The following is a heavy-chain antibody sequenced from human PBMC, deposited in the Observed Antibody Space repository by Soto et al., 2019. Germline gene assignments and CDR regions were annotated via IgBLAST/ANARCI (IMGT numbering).Heavy chain of an antibody. CDR1: GGSINSYY. CDR2: VHHSWGS. V-gene: IGHV4-59*08. CDR3: ARQGFGPLHGLVDV. D-gene: IGHD3-10*01. Sequence: PSETLSLTCTVSGGSINSYYWSWFRQSPGKRMEWIGYVHHSWGSSYNPSLQSRVAISLDTSKSQFSLKVTSVTATDTAVYYCARQGFGPLHGLVDVWGQGTTVTVSS. J-gene: IGHJ6*02.